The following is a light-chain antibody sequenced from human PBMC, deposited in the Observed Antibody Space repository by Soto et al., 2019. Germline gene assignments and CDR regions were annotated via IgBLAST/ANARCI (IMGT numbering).Light chain of an antibody. J-gene: IGKJ1*01. V-gene: IGKV3-20*01. CDR3: QQYGSSRT. Sequence: IMLTQSAGTLSLSPGERATLSWRASQSVSSSYLAWYQQKPGQAPRLLIYGASSRATGIPDRFSGTGSGTDFTLTISRLEPEDFAVYYCQQYGSSRTFCQGTKVDIK. CDR2: GAS. CDR1: QSVSSSY.